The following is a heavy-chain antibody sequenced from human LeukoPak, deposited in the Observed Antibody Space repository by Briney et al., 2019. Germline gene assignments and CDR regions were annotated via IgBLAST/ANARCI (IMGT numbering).Heavy chain of an antibody. CDR1: GFTFSSYA. J-gene: IGHJ4*02. V-gene: IGHV3-23*01. Sequence: PGGSLRLSCAASGFTFSSYAMSWVRQAPGEGLEWVSAIGGDAVSTYYADSVKGRFSISRDNSKNTLYLQMNSLRADDTAVYYCAKDLWKADYWGQGTLVTVSS. CDR3: AKDLWKADY. D-gene: IGHD3-3*01. CDR2: IGGDAVST.